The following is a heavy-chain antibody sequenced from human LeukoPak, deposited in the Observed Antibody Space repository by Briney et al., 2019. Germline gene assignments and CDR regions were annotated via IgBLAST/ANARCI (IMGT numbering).Heavy chain of an antibody. CDR2: VRNKANSYIT. J-gene: IGHJ2*01. D-gene: IGHD1-26*01. V-gene: IGHV3-72*01. CDR1: GFTFSDRY. Sequence: PGGSLRLSCAASGFTFSDRYMDWVRQAPGKGLEWVGRVRNKANSYITMYAASVKGRFTISRNDSENSLYLQMNSLKTEDTAVYYCGKIRGSYLHWYFDLWGRGTLVTVSS. CDR3: GKIRGSYLHWYFDL.